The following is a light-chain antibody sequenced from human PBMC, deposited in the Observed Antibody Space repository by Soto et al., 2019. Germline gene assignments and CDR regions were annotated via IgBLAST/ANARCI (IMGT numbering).Light chain of an antibody. Sequence: DIQMTQSPSTLSASVGDRVTITCRASQSISSWLAWYQQKPGKAPKLLIYKASSLERGVPARISGSGSGTEFTLTISSLQPDDFATYYCQQYNSYPLTFGGGTKVEIK. CDR3: QQYNSYPLT. V-gene: IGKV1-5*03. J-gene: IGKJ4*01. CDR1: QSISSW. CDR2: KAS.